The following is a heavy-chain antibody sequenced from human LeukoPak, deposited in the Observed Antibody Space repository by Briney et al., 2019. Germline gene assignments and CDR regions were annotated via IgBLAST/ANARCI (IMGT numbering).Heavy chain of an antibody. D-gene: IGHD2-21*02. J-gene: IGHJ4*02. CDR2: IYYSGST. CDR3: AREAVVVVTAIPSAGYYFDY. Sequence: PSETLSLTCTVSGGSISSGGYYWSWIRQHPGKGLEWIGYIYYSGSTYYNPSLKSRVTISVDTSKNQFSLKLSSVTAADTAVYYCAREAVVVVTAIPSAGYYFDYWGQGTLVTVSS. V-gene: IGHV4-31*03. CDR1: GGSISSGGYY.